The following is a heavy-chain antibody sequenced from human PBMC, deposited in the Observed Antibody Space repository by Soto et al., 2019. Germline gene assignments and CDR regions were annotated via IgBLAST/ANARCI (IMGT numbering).Heavy chain of an antibody. V-gene: IGHV3-30-3*01. CDR3: ARPDYRSGSYPDY. Sequence: QVQLVESGGGVIQPGRSLRLSCTASGFTVSSYAMQWVRHAPGKGLEWVAVISYDGSNKYYADSVKGRFTISRDNSKNTLFLQMNSLRDEDTAVYYCARPDYRSGSYPDYWGQGTLGTVSS. CDR1: GFTVSSYA. CDR2: ISYDGSNK. J-gene: IGHJ4*02. D-gene: IGHD3-10*01.